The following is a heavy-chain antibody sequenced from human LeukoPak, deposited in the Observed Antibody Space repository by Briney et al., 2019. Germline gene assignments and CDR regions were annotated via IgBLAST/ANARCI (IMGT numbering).Heavy chain of an antibody. CDR1: GGSISSYY. CDR2: IYYSGST. CDR3: ARLYSRRLFDY. D-gene: IGHD5-18*01. J-gene: IGHJ4*02. Sequence: SETLSLTCTVSGGSISSYYWSWIRQPPGKGLEWIGYIYYSGSTNCNPSLKSRVTISVDTSKNQFSLKLSSVTAADTAVYYCARLYSRRLFDYWGQGTLVTVSS. V-gene: IGHV4-59*08.